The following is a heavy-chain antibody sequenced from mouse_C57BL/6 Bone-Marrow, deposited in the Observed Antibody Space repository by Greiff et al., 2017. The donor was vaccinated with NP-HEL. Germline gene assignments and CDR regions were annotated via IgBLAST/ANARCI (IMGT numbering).Heavy chain of an antibody. V-gene: IGHV2-2*01. Sequence: VKLVESGGGLVKPGGSLKLSCAASGFTFSSYAMSWVRQSPGKGLEWLGVIWSGGSTDYNAAFISRLSISKDNSKSQVFFKMNSLQADDTAIYYCARKYPYYYAMDYWGQGTSVTVSS. CDR1: GFTFSSYA. CDR2: IWSGGST. CDR3: ARKYPYYYAMDY. D-gene: IGHD5-1-1*01. J-gene: IGHJ4*01.